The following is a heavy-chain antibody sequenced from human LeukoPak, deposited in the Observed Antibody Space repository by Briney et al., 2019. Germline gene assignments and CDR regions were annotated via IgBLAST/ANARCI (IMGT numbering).Heavy chain of an antibody. CDR1: RGAINSSSFF. V-gene: IGHV4-39*01. J-gene: IGHJ6*02. Sequence: KPSETLSLTCTVSRGAINSSSFFWGWIRQPPGRGLEWIGSVHHSGTTHYNPSLKGRVTIFIDTSKNQFSLKLSSVTAADTVVYYCARFTALYYYYYGMDVWGQGTTVTVSS. CDR3: ARFTALYYYYYGMDV. CDR2: VHHSGTT. D-gene: IGHD5-18*01.